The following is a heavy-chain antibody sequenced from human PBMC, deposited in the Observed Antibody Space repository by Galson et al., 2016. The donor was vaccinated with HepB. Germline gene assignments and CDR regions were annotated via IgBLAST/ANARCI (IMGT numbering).Heavy chain of an antibody. J-gene: IGHJ4*02. CDR3: AKEGRQYGDYDFDH. D-gene: IGHD4-17*01. CDR1: GFTFSNYA. CDR2: IWYDGSHQ. V-gene: IGHV3-33*06. Sequence: SLRLSCAASGFTFSNYAMHWVRQAPGKGLEWVAVIWYDGSHQYYGDSVKGRFTISRDNSKNTLYLQMNSLGAEDTAVYYCAKEGRQYGDYDFDHWGQGTLVTVSS.